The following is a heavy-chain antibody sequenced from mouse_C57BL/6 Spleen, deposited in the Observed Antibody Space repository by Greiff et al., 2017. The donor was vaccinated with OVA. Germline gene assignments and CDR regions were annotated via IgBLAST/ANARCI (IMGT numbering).Heavy chain of an antibody. D-gene: IGHD2-3*01. J-gene: IGHJ3*01. CDR2: IYPGSGST. CDR1: GYTFTSYW. Sequence: QVQLQHPGAELVKPGASVKMSCKASGYTFTSYWITWVKQRPGQGLEWIGDIYPGSGSTNYNEKFKSKATLTVDTSSSTAYMQLSSLTSEDSAVYYCARHDGYSTWFAYWGQGTLVTVSA. CDR3: ARHDGYSTWFAY. V-gene: IGHV1-55*01.